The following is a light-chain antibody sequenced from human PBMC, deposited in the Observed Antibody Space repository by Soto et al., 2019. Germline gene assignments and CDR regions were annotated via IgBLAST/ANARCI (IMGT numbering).Light chain of an antibody. Sequence: EIVLTQSPGTLSLSPGERATLSCRASQSVSSYLAWYQQKPGQAPRLLIYDASNRATGIPARFRGSGSGTDFTLTISSLEPEDFAVYDCQQRSNWPPRWTFGQGTKVEIK. J-gene: IGKJ1*01. CDR3: QQRSNWPPRWT. CDR2: DAS. V-gene: IGKV3-11*01. CDR1: QSVSSY.